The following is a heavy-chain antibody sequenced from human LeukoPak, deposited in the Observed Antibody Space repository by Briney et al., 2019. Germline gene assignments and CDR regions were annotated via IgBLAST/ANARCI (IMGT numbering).Heavy chain of an antibody. CDR3: AKLTTGTTPIDY. CDR1: GFTFSSYG. V-gene: IGHV3-30*18. J-gene: IGHJ4*02. CDR2: ISYDGSNK. Sequence: PGGSLRLSCAGSGFTFSSYGMHWVRQAPGKGLEWVAVISYDGSNKYYADSVKGRFTISRDNSKNTLYLQMNSLRAEDTAVYYCAKLTTGTTPIDYWGQGTLVTVSS. D-gene: IGHD1-1*01.